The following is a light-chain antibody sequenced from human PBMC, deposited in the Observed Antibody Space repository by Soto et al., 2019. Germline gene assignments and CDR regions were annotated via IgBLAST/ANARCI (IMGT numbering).Light chain of an antibody. CDR1: SGHSSYT. Sequence: QAVVTQSPSASASLGASVKLTCTLSSGHSSYTIAWYQQQPEKGPRYLMNLNSDGSHTKGDGIPDRFSGSSSGAERYLTISSLQSEHEADYYCQTWGTGFRLFGGGTKLTVL. V-gene: IGLV4-69*01. CDR3: QTWGTGFRL. CDR2: LNSDGSH. J-gene: IGLJ3*02.